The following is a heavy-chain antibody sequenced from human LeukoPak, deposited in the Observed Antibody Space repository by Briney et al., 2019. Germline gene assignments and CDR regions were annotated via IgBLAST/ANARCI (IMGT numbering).Heavy chain of an antibody. D-gene: IGHD3-22*01. CDR2: ISSSSSTI. V-gene: IGHV3-48*04. J-gene: IGHJ4*02. Sequence: PGGSLRLSCAASGFTFSSYSMNWVRQAPGKGLEWVSYISSSSSTIYYADSVKGRFTIPRDNAKNSLYLQMNSLRAEDTAVYYCARDGYDSSGYNGYWGQGTLVTVSS. CDR1: GFTFSSYS. CDR3: ARDGYDSSGYNGY.